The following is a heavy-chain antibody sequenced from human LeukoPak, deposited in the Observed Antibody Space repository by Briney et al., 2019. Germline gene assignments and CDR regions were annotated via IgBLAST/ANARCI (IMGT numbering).Heavy chain of an antibody. CDR2: INPNSGGT. J-gene: IGHJ5*02. V-gene: IGHV1-2*02. D-gene: IGHD6-19*01. CDR3: ASGYSSGWYQFDP. Sequence: ASVRVSCKASGYTFTGYYMHWVRQAPGQGLEWMGWINPNSGGTNYAQKFQGRVTMTRDTSISTAYMELSRLRSDDTAVYYCASGYSSGWYQFDPWGQGTLVTVSS. CDR1: GYTFTGYY.